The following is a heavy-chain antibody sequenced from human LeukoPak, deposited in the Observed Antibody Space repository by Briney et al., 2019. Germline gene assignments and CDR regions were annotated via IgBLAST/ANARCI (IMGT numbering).Heavy chain of an antibody. V-gene: IGHV4-59*12. J-gene: IGHJ4*02. CDR1: GDSITSYY. CDR2: IYYSGST. D-gene: IGHD2-15*01. CDR3: AREATVVVAPMVL. Sequence: SETLSLTCTVSGDSITSYYWSWIRQPPGKGLEWIGNIYYSGSTNYNTSLKSRVSISVDTSKNQFSLKLSSVTAADTAVYYCAREATVVVAPMVLWGQGSLVIVSS.